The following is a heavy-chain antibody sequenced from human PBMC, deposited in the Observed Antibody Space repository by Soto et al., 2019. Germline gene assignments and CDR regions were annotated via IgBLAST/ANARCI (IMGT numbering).Heavy chain of an antibody. V-gene: IGHV3-30-3*01. Sequence: QVQLVESGGGVVQPGRSLRLSCAASGFTFSSYAMHWVRQAPGKGLEWVAVISYDGSNKYYADSVKGRFTIYRDNSKNTLYLQMNSLRAEDTAVYYCAREQWLVLGIKNSYSYGMDVRGQGTTVTVSS. J-gene: IGHJ6*02. D-gene: IGHD6-19*01. CDR2: ISYDGSNK. CDR1: GFTFSSYA. CDR3: AREQWLVLGIKNSYSYGMDV.